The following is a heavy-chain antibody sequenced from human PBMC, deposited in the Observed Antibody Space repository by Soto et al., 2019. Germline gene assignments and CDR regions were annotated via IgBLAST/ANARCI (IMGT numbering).Heavy chain of an antibody. CDR3: ARDPGVLQWVEELPRPYYYGMDV. D-gene: IGHD3-10*01. CDR1: GFTFSSYS. CDR2: ISSCSSYI. Sequence: EVQLVESGGGLVKPGGSLRLSCAASGFTFSSYSMNWVRQAPGRGLEWVSSISSCSSYIYYADSVKGLFTIPRDNAKYSMYRHMTSLNAEDTAVYYCARDPGVLQWVEELPRPYYYGMDVWGQGTTVTVSS. J-gene: IGHJ6*02. V-gene: IGHV3-21*01.